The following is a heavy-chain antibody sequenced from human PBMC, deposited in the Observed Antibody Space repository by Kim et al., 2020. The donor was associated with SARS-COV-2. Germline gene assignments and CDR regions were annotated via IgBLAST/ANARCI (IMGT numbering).Heavy chain of an antibody. CDR1: GYTFTSYD. CDR2: MNPNSGNT. CDR3: ARGRGAAVARNNDY. Sequence: ASVKVSCKASGYTFTSYDINWVRQATGQGLEWMGWMNPNSGNTGYAQKFQGRVTMTRNTSISTAYMELSSLRSEDTAVYYCARGRGAAVARNNDYWGQGTLVTVSS. V-gene: IGHV1-8*01. J-gene: IGHJ4*02. D-gene: IGHD6-19*01.